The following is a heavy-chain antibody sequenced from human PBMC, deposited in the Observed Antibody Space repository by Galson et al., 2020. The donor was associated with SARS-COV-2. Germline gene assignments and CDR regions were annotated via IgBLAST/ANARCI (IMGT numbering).Heavy chain of an antibody. Sequence: ASVKVSCKASGYTFTNYDINWVRQATGQGLEWMGWMNPKRGNTGYVQKFQGRVTMTRDTSINTAYMELSSLRFEDTAVYYCARVWERGFSYGNWFDPWGQGTLVTVSS. J-gene: IGHJ5*02. CDR2: MNPKRGNT. V-gene: IGHV1-8*01. CDR3: ARVWERGFSYGNWFDP. D-gene: IGHD5-18*01. CDR1: GYTFTNYD.